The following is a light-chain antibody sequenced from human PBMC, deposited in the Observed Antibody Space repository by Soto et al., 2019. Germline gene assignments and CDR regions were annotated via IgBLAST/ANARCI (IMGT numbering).Light chain of an antibody. V-gene: IGKV3-20*01. J-gene: IGKJ1*01. CDR1: QSVSSSY. CDR2: GAS. Sequence: EIELTQSPGTLSLSPGERDTLYCRASQSVSSSYLAWYQQKPGQAPRLLIYGASSRATGIPDRFSGSGSGTDFTLTISRLEPEDFAVYYCQQYGSSPPTFGQGTKVDIK. CDR3: QQYGSSPPT.